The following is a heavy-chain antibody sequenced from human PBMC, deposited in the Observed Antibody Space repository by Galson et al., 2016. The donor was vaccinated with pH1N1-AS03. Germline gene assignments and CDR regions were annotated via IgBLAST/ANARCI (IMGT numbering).Heavy chain of an antibody. V-gene: IGHV1-69*13. Sequence: SVKVSCKASGGTFSSYVISWVRQAPGQGLEWMGEIIPIFGTANYAQRFQGRVTITADESTSTAYMEVSSLRSEDTAVYYCAREGYSGSLDQTDFNYYGMDVWGQGTTVTVSS. J-gene: IGHJ6*02. CDR3: AREGYSGSLDQTDFNYYGMDV. CDR2: IIPIFGTA. CDR1: GGTFSSYV. D-gene: IGHD1-26*01.